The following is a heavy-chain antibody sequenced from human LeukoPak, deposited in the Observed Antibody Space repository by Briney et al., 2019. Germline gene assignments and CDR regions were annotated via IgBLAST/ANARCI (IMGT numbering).Heavy chain of an antibody. J-gene: IGHJ4*02. CDR3: AKDKISKSTAAEGFDY. D-gene: IGHD6-13*01. CDR2: ISEDGGRI. Sequence: GGSLLLSCAASGFTFDDYAIHGARPAPGKGLEWVSLISEDGGRIYYAASVKGRFTISRDNSKNSLYLQMNSLRTEDTALYYCAKDKISKSTAAEGFDYWGQGTLVTVSS. CDR1: GFTFDDYA. V-gene: IGHV3-43*02.